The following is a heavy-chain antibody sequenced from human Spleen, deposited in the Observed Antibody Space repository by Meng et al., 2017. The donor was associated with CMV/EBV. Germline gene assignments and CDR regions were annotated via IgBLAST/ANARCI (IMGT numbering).Heavy chain of an antibody. CDR2: ISSSSSYI. CDR3: ARIAASDAFDI. J-gene: IGHJ3*02. D-gene: IGHD6-13*01. CDR1: GFTFTDAW. Sequence: GGSLRLSCAASGFTFTDAWMNWVRQAPGKGLEWVSSISSSSSYIYYADSVKGRFTISRDNAKNSLYLQMNSLRAEDTAVYYCARIAASDAFDIWGQGTMVTVSS. V-gene: IGHV3-21*01.